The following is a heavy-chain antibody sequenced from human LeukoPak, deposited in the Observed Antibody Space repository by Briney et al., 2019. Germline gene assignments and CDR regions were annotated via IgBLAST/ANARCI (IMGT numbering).Heavy chain of an antibody. CDR3: AKDRGGYPDY. CDR2: SSGSGGST. CDR1: GFTFSSYA. J-gene: IGHJ4*02. Sequence: HTGGSLRLSCAASGFTFSSYAMSWVRQAPGKGLEWVSASSGSGGSTYYADSVKGRFTISRDNSKNTLYLQMNSLRAEDTAVYYCAKDRGGYPDYWGQGTLVTVSS. D-gene: IGHD5-18*01. V-gene: IGHV3-23*01.